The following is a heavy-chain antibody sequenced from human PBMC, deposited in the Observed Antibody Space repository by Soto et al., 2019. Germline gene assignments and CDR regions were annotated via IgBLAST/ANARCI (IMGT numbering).Heavy chain of an antibody. D-gene: IGHD2-2*02. V-gene: IGHV4-59*01. CDR1: GGSISSYY. CDR3: ARGYCSSTICYIWDNWFGP. J-gene: IGHJ5*02. Sequence: SETLSLTCTVSGGSISSYYWSWIRQPPGKGLEWIGYIYYSGRTNYNPSLKSRVTISVDTSKNQFSLKLSSVTAADTAVYYCARGYCSSTICYIWDNWFGPWGQGTLVTVSS. CDR2: IYYSGRT.